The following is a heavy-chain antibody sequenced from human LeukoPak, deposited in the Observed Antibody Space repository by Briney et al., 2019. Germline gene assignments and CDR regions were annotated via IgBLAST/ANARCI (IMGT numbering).Heavy chain of an antibody. V-gene: IGHV1-18*01. D-gene: IGHD3-3*01. J-gene: IGHJ3*02. CDR2: ISAYNGNT. CDR3: ARGVTIFGVVPEPDAFDI. CDR1: GYTFTSYG. Sequence: GASVKVSCKASGYTFTSYGISWVRQAPGQGLEWMGWISAYNGNTNYAQKLQGRVTMTTDTSTSTAYMELRSLRSDDTAVYYCARGVTIFGVVPEPDAFDIWGQGTMVTVSS.